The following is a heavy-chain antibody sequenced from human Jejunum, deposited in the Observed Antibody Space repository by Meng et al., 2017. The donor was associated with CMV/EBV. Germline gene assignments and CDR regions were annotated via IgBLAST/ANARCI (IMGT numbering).Heavy chain of an antibody. CDR3: ATGYSSSYEY. Sequence: LSCAASGFTFTSLWMHWVRQAPGKGLVWVSHINSDGSSTIYADSVKGRFTISRDNAKNTLHLQMNSLRTEDTAVYYCATGYSSSYEYWGQGILVTVSS. CDR1: GFTFTSLW. V-gene: IGHV3-74*01. J-gene: IGHJ4*02. CDR2: INSDGSST. D-gene: IGHD5-18*01.